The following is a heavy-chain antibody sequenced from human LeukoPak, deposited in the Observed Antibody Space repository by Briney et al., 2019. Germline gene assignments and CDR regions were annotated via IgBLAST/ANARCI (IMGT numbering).Heavy chain of an antibody. CDR3: AAGLRDYFDY. J-gene: IGHJ4*02. CDR2: IYHSGST. V-gene: IGHV4-30-2*01. Sequence: SQTLSLTCAVSGGSISSGGYSWSWIRQPPGKGLEWIGYIYHSGSTYYNPSLKSRVTISVDRSKNQFSLKLSSVTAADTAVYYCAAGLRDYFDYWGRGTLVTVSS. D-gene: IGHD5/OR15-5a*01. CDR1: GGSISSGGYS.